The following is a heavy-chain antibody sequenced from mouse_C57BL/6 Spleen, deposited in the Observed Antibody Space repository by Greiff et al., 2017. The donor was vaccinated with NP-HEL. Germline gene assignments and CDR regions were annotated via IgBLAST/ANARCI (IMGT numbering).Heavy chain of an antibody. J-gene: IGHJ3*01. CDR2: INPSNGGT. D-gene: IGHD3-2*02. CDR3: ARWDSSGYGFAY. CDR1: GYTFTSYW. Sequence: QVQLQQPGTELVKPGASVKLSCKASGYTFTSYWMHWVKQSPGQGLEWIGNINPSNGGTNYNEKFKSKATLTVDKSSSTAYMQLSSLTSEDSAVYYCARWDSSGYGFAYWGQGTLVTVSA. V-gene: IGHV1-53*01.